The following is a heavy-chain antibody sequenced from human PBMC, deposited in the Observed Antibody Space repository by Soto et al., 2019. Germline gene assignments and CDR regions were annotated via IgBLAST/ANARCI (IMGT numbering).Heavy chain of an antibody. CDR1: GFIFSSYS. V-gene: IGHV3-48*02. D-gene: IGHD3-10*01. J-gene: IGHJ6*02. CDR3: ARESGRRSYYYGMAV. Sequence: EVQLVESGGGLVQPGGSLRLSCAASGFIFSSYSMNWVRQAPGKGLEWVSYISSSSSTIYYADSVKGRFTISRDNAQNSLYMQMNSLRDEVTAVYYCARESGRRSYYYGMAVWGQGTTVTVSS. CDR2: ISSSSSTI.